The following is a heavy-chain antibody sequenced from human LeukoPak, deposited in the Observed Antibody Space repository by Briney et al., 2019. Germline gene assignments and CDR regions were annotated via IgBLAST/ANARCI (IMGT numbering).Heavy chain of an antibody. CDR2: ISYDGSNK. J-gene: IGHJ3*02. D-gene: IGHD3-22*01. V-gene: IGHV3-30*04. CDR1: GFTFSSYA. CDR3: ARDGTMMYAFDI. Sequence: GRSLRLSCEASGFTFSSYAMHWVRQAPGKGLEWAAVISYDGSNKYYADSVKGRFTITRDNSKNTLYLQMNSLRAEDTAVYYCARDGTMMYAFDIWGQGTMVTVSS.